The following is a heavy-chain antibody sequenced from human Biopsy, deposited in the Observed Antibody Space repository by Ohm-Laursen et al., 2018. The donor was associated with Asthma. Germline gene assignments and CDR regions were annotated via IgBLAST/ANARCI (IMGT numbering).Heavy chain of an antibody. CDR2: IHHSGCT. CDR1: GGSFSRYY. J-gene: IGHJ6*02. Sequence: VTLSLTCAVYGGSFSRYYWSWIRQPPGKGLEWIGEIHHSGCTNYNPSLKSRITISVDTAKNKFSLKLSSVTAADTAVDYCARAAKTIFGVVMGAYYYGMDVWGQGTTVTVSS. D-gene: IGHD3-3*01. V-gene: IGHV4-34*01. CDR3: ARAAKTIFGVVMGAYYYGMDV.